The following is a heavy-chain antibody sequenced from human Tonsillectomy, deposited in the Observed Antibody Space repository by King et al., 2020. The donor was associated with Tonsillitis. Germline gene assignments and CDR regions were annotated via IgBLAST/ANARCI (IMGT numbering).Heavy chain of an antibody. CDR1: GGSISSSSYY. Sequence: LQLQESGPGLVKPSETLSLTCTVSGGSISSSSYYWGWIRQPPGKGLEWIGSIYYSGSTYYNPSLKSRVTISVDTSKNQFSLKLSSVTAADTAVYYCARGAHYPPLDYYYGMDVWGQGTTVTVSS. V-gene: IGHV4-39*01. J-gene: IGHJ6*02. CDR2: IYYSGST. D-gene: IGHD1-26*01. CDR3: ARGAHYPPLDYYYGMDV.